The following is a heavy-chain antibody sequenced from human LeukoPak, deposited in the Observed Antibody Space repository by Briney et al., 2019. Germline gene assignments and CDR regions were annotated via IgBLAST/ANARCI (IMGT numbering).Heavy chain of an antibody. Sequence: ASVKGSSKASGYTFTRYGISWVRQATVQALEWMGWSSAYNGNTNYAQKLHGRVTMTTDTSTSTAYMELRSLRSDDTAVYYWARDQEGFDYWGQGTLVTVSS. CDR1: GYTFTRYG. CDR2: SSAYNGNT. CDR3: ARDQEGFDY. V-gene: IGHV1-18*01. J-gene: IGHJ4*02.